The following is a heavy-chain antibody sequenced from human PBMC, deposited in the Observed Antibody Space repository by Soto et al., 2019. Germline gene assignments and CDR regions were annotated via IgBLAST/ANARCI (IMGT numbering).Heavy chain of an antibody. V-gene: IGHV4-31*03. J-gene: IGHJ4*02. Sequence: PSETLSLTCTVSGGSISSGGYYWSWIRQHPGKGLEWIGYMYYSGSTYYNPSLKSRVTMSVDTSKNQFSLKLSSVTAADTAVYYCARVGEYYYGSSAYRQYFDYWGQGTLVTVS. CDR2: MYYSGST. CDR3: ARVGEYYYGSSAYRQYFDY. D-gene: IGHD3-22*01. CDR1: GGSISSGGYY.